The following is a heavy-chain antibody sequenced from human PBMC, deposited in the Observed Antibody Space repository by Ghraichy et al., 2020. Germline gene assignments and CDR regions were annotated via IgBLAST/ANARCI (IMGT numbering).Heavy chain of an antibody. J-gene: IGHJ4*02. CDR1: GFTFSSYS. Sequence: GESLNISCAASGFTFSSYSVNWVRQAPGKGLEWLSYISRDSDSIYYADSVKGRFTISRDNAKNSLYLQIDSLRDDDTAVYYWARGLAYSGCYTLDQWGQGTLVTVSS. D-gene: IGHD1-26*01. V-gene: IGHV3-48*02. CDR2: ISRDSDSI. CDR3: ARGLAYSGCYTLDQ.